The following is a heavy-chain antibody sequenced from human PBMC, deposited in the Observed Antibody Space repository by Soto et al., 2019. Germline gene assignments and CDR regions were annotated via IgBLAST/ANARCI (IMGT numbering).Heavy chain of an antibody. CDR3: ATRDPGHY. CDR1: GYTFTTYY. Sequence: QVQLVQSGAEVKNPGSSVKVYSKASGYTFTTYYMHWVRQAPGQGLEWMGIISPDGGRTSYAQKFQGSDTMTRDTSTSTVYMELSSLRSEDTAVYYCATRDPGHYWGHGTLVTVSS. J-gene: IGHJ4*01. CDR2: ISPDGGRT. V-gene: IGHV1-46*01.